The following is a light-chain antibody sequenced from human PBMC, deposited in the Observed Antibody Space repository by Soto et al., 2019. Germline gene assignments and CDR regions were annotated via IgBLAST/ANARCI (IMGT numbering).Light chain of an antibody. V-gene: IGLV8-61*01. CDR1: SGSVSANYY. J-gene: IGLJ3*02. CDR3: VLYMGSGIWV. Sequence: QTVVTQEASLSVSPGTTVTLTCGLSSGSVSANYYPSWYQQTPGQAPRTLIYNTNTRSSGVPDRFSGSILGNKAALTITGAQADDESDYYCVLYMGSGIWVFGRGTKVTVL. CDR2: NTN.